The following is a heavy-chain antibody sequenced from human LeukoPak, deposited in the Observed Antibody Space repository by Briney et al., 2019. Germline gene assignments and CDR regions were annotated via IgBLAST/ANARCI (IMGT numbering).Heavy chain of an antibody. D-gene: IGHD4-17*01. CDR1: GFTFSSYA. J-gene: IGHJ4*02. CDR2: ISGSGGST. Sequence: GGSLRLSCAASGFTFSSYAMSWVRQAPGKGLEWVSAISGSGGSTYYADSVKGRFTISRDNSKNTLYLQMNSLRAEDTAVYYCAKRVGDYGDYQDLGYWGQGTLVTVSS. V-gene: IGHV3-23*01. CDR3: AKRVGDYGDYQDLGY.